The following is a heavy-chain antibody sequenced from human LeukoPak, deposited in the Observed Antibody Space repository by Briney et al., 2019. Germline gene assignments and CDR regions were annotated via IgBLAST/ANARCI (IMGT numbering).Heavy chain of an antibody. CDR1: GGTFSSYA. CDR3: ARVGTAYCGGDCFTYGMDV. D-gene: IGHD2-21*02. J-gene: IGHJ6*02. Sequence: SVKVSCKASGGTFSSYAISWVRQAPGQGLEWMGGIIPIFGTANYAQKFQGRVTITADESTSTAYMELSSLRSGDTAVYYCARVGTAYCGGDCFTYGMDVWGQGTTVTVSS. CDR2: IIPIFGTA. V-gene: IGHV1-69*13.